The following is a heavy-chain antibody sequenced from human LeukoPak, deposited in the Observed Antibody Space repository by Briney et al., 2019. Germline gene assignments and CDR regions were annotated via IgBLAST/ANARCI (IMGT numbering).Heavy chain of an antibody. J-gene: IGHJ3*02. D-gene: IGHD2-15*01. CDR3: ARPYCSGGSCYPLGAFDI. V-gene: IGHV3-53*01. Sequence: GGSLRLSCAASGLTISDNYMGWVRQAPGKGLEWVSAMYSGGSTYYADSVKGRFTISRDKTKNTVYLQMNSLRAEDTAVYYCARPYCSGGSCYPLGAFDIWGQGTMVTVSS. CDR1: GLTISDNY. CDR2: MYSGGST.